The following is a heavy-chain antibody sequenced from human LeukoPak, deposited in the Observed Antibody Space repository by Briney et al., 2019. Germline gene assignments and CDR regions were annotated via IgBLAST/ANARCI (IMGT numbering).Heavy chain of an antibody. V-gene: IGHV3-30-3*01. CDR2: ISYDGSNK. J-gene: IGHJ4*02. CDR3: ARGIEVVVIGSYYFDY. CDR1: GFTFSSYA. Sequence: PGGSLRLSCAASGFTFSSYAMHWVRQAPGKGLEWVAVISYDGSNKYYADSVKGRFTISRDNSKNTLYLQMNSLRAEDTAVYYCARGIEVVVIGSYYFDYWGQGTLVTVSS. D-gene: IGHD3-22*01.